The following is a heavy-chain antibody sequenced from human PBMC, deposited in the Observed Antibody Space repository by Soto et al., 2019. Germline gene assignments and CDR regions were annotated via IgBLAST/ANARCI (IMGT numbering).Heavy chain of an antibody. V-gene: IGHV3-73*01. CDR2: IRSKANSYAT. D-gene: IGHD4-17*01. J-gene: IGHJ6*02. Sequence: EVQLVESGGGLVQPGGSLKLSCAASGFTFSGSAMHWVRQASGKGLEWVGRIRSKANSYATAYAASVKGRFTISRDDSKNTAYLQMNSLKTEDTAVHYCTRDYGDYALLYYYYGMDVWGQGTTVTVSS. CDR1: GFTFSGSA. CDR3: TRDYGDYALLYYYYGMDV.